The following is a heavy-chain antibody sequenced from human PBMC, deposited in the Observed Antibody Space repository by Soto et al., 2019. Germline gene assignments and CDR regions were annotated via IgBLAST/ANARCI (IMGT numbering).Heavy chain of an antibody. J-gene: IGHJ6*02. CDR1: GDSIRSSSY. D-gene: IGHD6-13*01. CDR3: RRSSRYSTDV. CDR2: IYSTGNT. Sequence: QLQLQESGPGLVKPSETLSLTCTVSGDSIRSSSYWGWIRQPPAKGLEWIGSIYSTGNTYYNPSLNSQVTISVDTSKNQFSLNVISVTAADTAVYYCRRSSRYSTDVWGQGTTVTVSS. V-gene: IGHV4-39*01.